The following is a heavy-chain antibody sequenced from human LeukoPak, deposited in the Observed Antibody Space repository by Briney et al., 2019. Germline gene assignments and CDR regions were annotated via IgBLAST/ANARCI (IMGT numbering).Heavy chain of an antibody. Sequence: ASVKVSCKASGGTFSSYALSWVRQAPGQGLEWMGGIIPIFGTANYAQKFQGRVTITADESTSTAYMELSSLRSEDTAVYYCARRGPYGGKVFDYWGQGTLVTVSS. V-gene: IGHV1-69*01. CDR1: GGTFSSYA. CDR2: IIPIFGTA. J-gene: IGHJ4*02. D-gene: IGHD4-23*01. CDR3: ARRGPYGGKVFDY.